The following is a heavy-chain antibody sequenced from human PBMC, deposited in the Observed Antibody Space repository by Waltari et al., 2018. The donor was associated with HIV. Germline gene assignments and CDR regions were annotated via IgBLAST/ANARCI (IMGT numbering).Heavy chain of an antibody. J-gene: IGHJ4*02. D-gene: IGHD4-17*01. CDR1: GYTFTSYA. V-gene: IGHV1-8*01. Sequence: QVQLVQSGAEVKKPGASVKVYCKASGYTFTSYAIIWVRQAAGQGPEWMGWRNPNSGNTGDAQRFQGGFTMTRNTSISTAYMELSSLRSEDTAVYYCARGPLTTPRGYFDSWGQGTLVTVSS. CDR3: ARGPLTTPRGYFDS. CDR2: RNPNSGNT.